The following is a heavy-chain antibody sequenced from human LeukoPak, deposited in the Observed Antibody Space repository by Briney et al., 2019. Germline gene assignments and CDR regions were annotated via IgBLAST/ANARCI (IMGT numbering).Heavy chain of an antibody. J-gene: IGHJ5*02. CDR1: GGSISSYY. CDR2: IYYSGST. D-gene: IGHD1-20*01. Sequence: SETLSLTCTVSGGSISSYYWSWIPQPPGKGLEWIGYIYYSGSTNYNPSLKSRVTISVDTSKNQFSLKLSSVTAADTAVYFCARAGRNWSSTGGFDPWGQGTLVTVSS. V-gene: IGHV4-59*01. CDR3: ARAGRNWSSTGGFDP.